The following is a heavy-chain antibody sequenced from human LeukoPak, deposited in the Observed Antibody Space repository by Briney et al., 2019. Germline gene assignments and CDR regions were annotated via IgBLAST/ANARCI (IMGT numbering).Heavy chain of an antibody. CDR2: LSGSGYNT. D-gene: IGHD2-2*01. Sequence: PGGALRLSCAASGFTFSSHALSSVRQAPGKGLECVSSLSGSGYNTYYADSVKGRFAISRENSNNTVYLQMNSLRAEDTAVYYCAKDPYGTRYFDYWGQGTLVTVSS. J-gene: IGHJ4*02. CDR1: GFTFSSHA. V-gene: IGHV3-23*01. CDR3: AKDPYGTRYFDY.